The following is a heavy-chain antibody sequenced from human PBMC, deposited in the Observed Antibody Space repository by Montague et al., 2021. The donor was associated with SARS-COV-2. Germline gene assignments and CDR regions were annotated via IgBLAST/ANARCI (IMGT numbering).Heavy chain of an antibody. V-gene: IGHV3-7*01. CDR3: AKDYSSGSYSYFYGMDV. D-gene: IGHD6-19*01. Sequence: SLRLSCAAPGFSFYTYWMNWVRQAPGKGLEWVANINQDGSEKYYVDSVKGRFTISRDNAQNSLYLQLNSLRAEDTAVYYCAKDYSSGSYSYFYGMDVWGQGTTVAVSS. CDR1: GFSFYTYW. J-gene: IGHJ6*02. CDR2: INQDGSEK.